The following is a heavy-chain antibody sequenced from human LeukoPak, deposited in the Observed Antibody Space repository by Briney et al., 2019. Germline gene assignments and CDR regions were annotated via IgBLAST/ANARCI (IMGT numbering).Heavy chain of an antibody. CDR1: GGPVTSDY. V-gene: IGHV4-4*07. CDR2: FHPSGSA. D-gene: IGHD3-10*01. CDR3: ARQPPGSGENWFDL. Sequence: SETLALTCAVSGGPVTSDYWSWIRQPAGKGLEWIGRFHPSGSAAYNPSLQSRVTVSVAASKNHSSLQMKSVTAADTAVYYCARQPPGSGENWFDLWGQGTLVTVSS. J-gene: IGHJ5*02.